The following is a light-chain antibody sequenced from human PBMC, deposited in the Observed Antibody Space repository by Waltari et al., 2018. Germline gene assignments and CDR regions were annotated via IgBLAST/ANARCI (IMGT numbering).Light chain of an antibody. CDR1: QRFSRA. J-gene: IGKJ1*01. CDR3: QHYVRLPVT. CDR2: DAS. V-gene: IGKV3-20*01. Sequence: EIVLTQSPVHLSLSLGDRATLSCRASQRFSRALACYQQKPGQAPRLLSYDASTRAIGIPDRFSGGGSGTDFSLTISRLEPEDFAVYYCQHYVRLPVTFGQGTTVEIK.